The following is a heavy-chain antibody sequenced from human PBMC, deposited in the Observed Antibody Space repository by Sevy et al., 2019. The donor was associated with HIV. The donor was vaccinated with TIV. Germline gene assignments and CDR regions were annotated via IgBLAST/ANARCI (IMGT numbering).Heavy chain of an antibody. CDR1: GFSLSTSGVG. V-gene: IGHV2-5*02. CDR3: AHRPYGDYVGGFDV. J-gene: IGHJ3*01. Sequence: SGPTLVNPTQTLTLTCTFSGFSLSTSGVGVGWIRQPPGKALEWLALIYWDDVKYYSPSLKSRITITKDTSKNQVVLRMTNMEPVDTATYYCAHRPYGDYVGGFDVWGQGTLVTVSS. D-gene: IGHD4-17*01. CDR2: IYWDDVK.